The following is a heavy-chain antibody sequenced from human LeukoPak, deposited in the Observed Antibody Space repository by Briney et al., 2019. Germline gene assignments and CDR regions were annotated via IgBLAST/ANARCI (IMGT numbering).Heavy chain of an antibody. CDR2: INPNSGGT. CDR3: ARRSVAARRGAPAWYFDY. Sequence: ASVKVSCKASGYTFTGYYMHWVRQAPGQGLEWMGWINPNSGGTNYAQKFQGRVTMTSDTSISTAYMELSRLRSDDTAVYYCARRSVAARRGAPAWYFDYWGQGTLVTVSS. CDR1: GYTFTGYY. D-gene: IGHD6-19*01. J-gene: IGHJ4*02. V-gene: IGHV1-2*02.